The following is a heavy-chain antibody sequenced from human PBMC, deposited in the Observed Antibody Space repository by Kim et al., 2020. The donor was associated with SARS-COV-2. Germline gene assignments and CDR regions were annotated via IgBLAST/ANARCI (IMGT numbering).Heavy chain of an antibody. CDR1: GFTFSSYG. CDR3: AKGPQWLVRGYYGMDV. CDR2: ISYDGSNK. D-gene: IGHD6-19*01. V-gene: IGHV3-30*18. J-gene: IGHJ6*02. Sequence: GGSLRLSCAASGFTFSSYGMHWVRQAPGKGLEWVAVISYDGSNKYYADSVKGRFTISRDNSKNTLYLQMNSLRAEDTAVYYCAKGPQWLVRGYYGMDVWGQGTTVTVSS.